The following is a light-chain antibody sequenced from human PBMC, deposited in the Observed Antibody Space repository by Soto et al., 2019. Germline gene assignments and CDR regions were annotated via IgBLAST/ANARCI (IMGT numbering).Light chain of an antibody. CDR3: QQSYSTPYT. Sequence: DIQMTQSPSYLSASVRDRVIITCRASQSITNYLNWYQQKPGKAPKLLIYATSTLQSGVPSRFGGSGSGTEFTLTISSLQPDDFAAYYCQQSYSTPYTFGQGTKVDIK. CDR2: ATS. J-gene: IGKJ2*01. CDR1: QSITNY. V-gene: IGKV1-39*01.